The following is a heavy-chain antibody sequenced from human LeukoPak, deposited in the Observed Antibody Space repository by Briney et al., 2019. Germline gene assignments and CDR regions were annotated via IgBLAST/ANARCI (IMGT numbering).Heavy chain of an antibody. CDR2: IYPGDSDT. V-gene: IGHV5-51*01. CDR1: GYSFTSYW. J-gene: IGHJ5*02. D-gene: IGHD3-22*01. Sequence: GESLKISCKGSGYSFTSYWIGWVRPMPGKGLEWMGIIYPGDSDTRYSPSFQGQVTISADKSISTAYLQWSSLKASDTAMYYCARHGRYSSGSRWFGPGGQGTLVTVSA. CDR3: ARHGRYSSGSRWFGP.